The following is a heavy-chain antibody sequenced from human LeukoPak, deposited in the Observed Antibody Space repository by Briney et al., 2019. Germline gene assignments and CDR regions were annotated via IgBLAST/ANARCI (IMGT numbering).Heavy chain of an antibody. Sequence: GASAKVSCKVSGYTLTELSMHWVRQAPGKGLEWMGGFDPEDGETIYAQKFQGRVTMTEDTSTDTAYMDLSSLRSEDTAVYYCATTYSSSSPWFDPWGQGTLVTVAS. D-gene: IGHD6-6*01. CDR2: FDPEDGET. CDR1: GYTLTELS. V-gene: IGHV1-24*01. J-gene: IGHJ5*02. CDR3: ATTYSSSSPWFDP.